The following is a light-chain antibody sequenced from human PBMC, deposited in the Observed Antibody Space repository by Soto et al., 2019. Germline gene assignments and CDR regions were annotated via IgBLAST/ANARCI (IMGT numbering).Light chain of an antibody. J-gene: IGKJ1*01. CDR2: WAS. V-gene: IGKV4-1*01. CDR1: QSILYSSKNKNY. CDR3: QQYYDAPQT. Sequence: DIVMNQSPDSLAVSLGERATINCKSSQSILYSSKNKNYLAWYQQKPGQPPKLLIYWASTRESGVPDRFSGSGSGTDFTLTISSLQAGDAAVYYFQQYYDAPQTFGQGTKVEIK.